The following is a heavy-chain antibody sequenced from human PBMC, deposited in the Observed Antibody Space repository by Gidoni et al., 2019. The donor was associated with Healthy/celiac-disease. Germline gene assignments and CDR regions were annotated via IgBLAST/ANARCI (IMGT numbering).Heavy chain of an antibody. J-gene: IGHJ5*02. CDR1: GCTFDDDS. D-gene: IGHD5-18*01. CDR3: AKGGDSYGYLDVWFDP. CDR2: ISWDGGST. V-gene: IGHV3-43D*03. Sequence: EVQLVESGGVVVQPGGSLRLSCAASGCTFDDDSMHWVRQAPGKGLEWVSLISWDGGSTYYADSVKGRFTISRDNSKNSLYLQMNSLRAEDTALYYCAKGGDSYGYLDVWFDPWGQGTLVTVSS.